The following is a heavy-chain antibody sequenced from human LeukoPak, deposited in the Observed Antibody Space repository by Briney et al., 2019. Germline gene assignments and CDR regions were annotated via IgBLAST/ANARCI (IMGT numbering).Heavy chain of an antibody. D-gene: IGHD3-3*01. J-gene: IGHJ5*02. CDR2: IYYSGRT. CDR3: ERSASYYDSWSGPNWFDP. CDR1: GDSISSGDHY. V-gene: IGHV4-61*08. Sequence: SQTLSLTCTVSGDSISSGDHYGSWIRQPPGKGLEWMGYIYYSGRTNYNPSLKSRVTISVDTSKNYFSLRLRSVPAAHMAVYFCERSASYYDSWSGPNWFDPWGQEPLVTVSS.